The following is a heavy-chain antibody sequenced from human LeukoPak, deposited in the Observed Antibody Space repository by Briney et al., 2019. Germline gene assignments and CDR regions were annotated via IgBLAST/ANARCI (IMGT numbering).Heavy chain of an antibody. D-gene: IGHD2-2*01. CDR2: ISADGTI. CDR3: AKDLGYSSSPDY. Sequence: GGSLRLSCAASRFKFDDYAMHWVRQAPGKGLEWVSLISADGTIYYADFVKGRFAISRDNSKNSLYLQMNSLRTEDTALYYCAKDLGYSSSPDYWGQGTLVTVSS. CDR1: RFKFDDYA. V-gene: IGHV3-43*02. J-gene: IGHJ4*02.